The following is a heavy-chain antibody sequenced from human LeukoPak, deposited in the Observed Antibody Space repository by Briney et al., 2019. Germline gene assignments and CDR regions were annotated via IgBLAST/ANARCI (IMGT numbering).Heavy chain of an antibody. CDR2: MNPNSGIT. CDR3: ARAQFPTTVVTGGNFDY. D-gene: IGHD4-23*01. CDR1: GYTFTSYD. J-gene: IGHJ4*02. V-gene: IGHV1-8*01. Sequence: GASVKVSCKASGYTFTSYDVNWVRQATGQGLEWMGWMNPNSGITGYAQKFQGRVTMTRNTSISTAYMELSSLRSEDTAVYYCARAQFPTTVVTGGNFDYWGQGTLVTVSS.